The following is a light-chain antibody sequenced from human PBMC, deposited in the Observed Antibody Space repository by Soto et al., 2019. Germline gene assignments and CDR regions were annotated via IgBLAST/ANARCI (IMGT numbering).Light chain of an antibody. CDR1: QNLGTLY. J-gene: IGKJ1*01. V-gene: IGKV3-20*01. Sequence: EIVFTPSPGTMSLSPGERGTLSCSASQNLGTLYLAWFQQKSGQAPMLLIYSASRRATGIPDRFTGSGSGTDFTLTINRVEPEDFAVYFCQQYAGSPRTFGQGTKVDIK. CDR3: QQYAGSPRT. CDR2: SAS.